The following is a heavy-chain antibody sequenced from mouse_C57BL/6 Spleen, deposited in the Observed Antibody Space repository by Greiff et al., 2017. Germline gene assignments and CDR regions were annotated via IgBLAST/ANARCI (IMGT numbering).Heavy chain of an antibody. Sequence: QVQLQQPGAELVKPGASVKMSCKASGYTFTSYWITWVKQRPGQGLEWIGDIYPGSGSTNYNEKFKSKATLTVDTSSSTAYMQLSSLTSEDSAVYYCARWTAQADYYAMDYWGQGTSVTVSS. CDR3: ARWTAQADYYAMDY. CDR1: GYTFTSYW. CDR2: IYPGSGST. J-gene: IGHJ4*01. V-gene: IGHV1-55*01. D-gene: IGHD3-2*02.